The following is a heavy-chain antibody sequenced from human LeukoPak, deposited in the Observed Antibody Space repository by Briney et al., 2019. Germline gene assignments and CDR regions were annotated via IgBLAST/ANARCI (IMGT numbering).Heavy chain of an antibody. Sequence: PGGSLRLSCAASGFTFSSYSMYWVRQAPGKGLEWVSSISSSSSYIYYADSVKGRFTISRDNAKNSLYLQMNSLRAEDTAVYYCARDSSPAYDFWSGYSLPAHPFDYWGQGTLVTVSS. D-gene: IGHD3-3*01. J-gene: IGHJ4*02. CDR2: ISSSSSYI. CDR1: GFTFSSYS. CDR3: ARDSSPAYDFWSGYSLPAHPFDY. V-gene: IGHV3-21*01.